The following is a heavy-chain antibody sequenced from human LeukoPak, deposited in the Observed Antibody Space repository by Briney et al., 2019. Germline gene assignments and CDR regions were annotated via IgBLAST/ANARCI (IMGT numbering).Heavy chain of an antibody. Sequence: SVKVSCKASGGTFSSYAISWVRQAPGQGLEWMGGIIPIFGTANYAQKFQGRVTITTDESTSTAYMELSSLRSEDTAVYYCARRPSGSYPLDYWGQGTLVTVSS. D-gene: IGHD1-26*01. CDR3: ARRPSGSYPLDY. J-gene: IGHJ4*02. CDR2: IIPIFGTA. V-gene: IGHV1-69*05. CDR1: GGTFSSYA.